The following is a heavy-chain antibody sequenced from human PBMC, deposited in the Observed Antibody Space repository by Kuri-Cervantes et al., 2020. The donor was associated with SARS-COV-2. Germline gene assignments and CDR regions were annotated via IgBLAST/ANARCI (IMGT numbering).Heavy chain of an antibody. J-gene: IGHJ3*02. CDR3: VRFRYYDSSRHASDI. V-gene: IGHV1-2*02. CDR2: INLNTDGT. Sequence: ASVKVSCKASGYTFTSYGISWVRQAPGQGLEWMGWINLNTDGTHYAQNFQGRVTMTRDTSISTAYMELSRLRYDDTAVYYCVRFRYYDSSRHASDIWGQGTMVTVSS. CDR1: GYTFTSYG. D-gene: IGHD3-22*01.